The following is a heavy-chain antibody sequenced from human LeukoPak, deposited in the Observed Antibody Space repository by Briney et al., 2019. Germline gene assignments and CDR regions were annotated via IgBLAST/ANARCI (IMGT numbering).Heavy chain of an antibody. CDR1: GFTFSSYA. Sequence: QPGGSLRLSCAASGFTFSSYAMSWVRQAPGKGLEWVSAISGSGGSTYYADSVKGRFTISRDNSKNTLYLQMNSLRAEDTAVYYCARDFLRSSTIFGVVIPTNWFDPWGQGTLVTVSS. J-gene: IGHJ5*02. D-gene: IGHD3-3*01. V-gene: IGHV3-23*01. CDR2: ISGSGGST. CDR3: ARDFLRSSTIFGVVIPTNWFDP.